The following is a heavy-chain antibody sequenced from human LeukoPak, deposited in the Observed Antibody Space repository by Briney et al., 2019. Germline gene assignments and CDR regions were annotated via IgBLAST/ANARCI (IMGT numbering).Heavy chain of an antibody. CDR3: ARLAYCGGDCYWVSYFDY. Sequence: PSETLSLTCAVSGYSISSGYYWGWIRQPPGKGLEWIGSIYHSGSTYYNPSLKSRVTISVDTSKNQFSLKLSSMTAADTAVYYCARLAYCGGDCYWVSYFDYWGQGTLVTVSS. V-gene: IGHV4-38-2*01. CDR1: GYSISSGYY. CDR2: IYHSGST. D-gene: IGHD2-21*01. J-gene: IGHJ4*02.